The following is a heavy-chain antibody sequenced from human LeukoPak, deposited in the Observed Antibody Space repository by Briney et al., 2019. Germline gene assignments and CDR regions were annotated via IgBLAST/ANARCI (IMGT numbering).Heavy chain of an antibody. CDR1: GFTLSNYW. Sequence: PGGSLRLSCAASGFTLSNYWMSWVRQAPGKGLEWVANIKQDGSEKYYVDSVKGRFTISRDNAKNSLYLQMNSLRAEDTAVYYCASPHYNWNDGGEFYYWGQGTLVTVSS. V-gene: IGHV3-7*01. CDR2: IKQDGSEK. J-gene: IGHJ4*02. D-gene: IGHD1-20*01. CDR3: ASPHYNWNDGGEFYY.